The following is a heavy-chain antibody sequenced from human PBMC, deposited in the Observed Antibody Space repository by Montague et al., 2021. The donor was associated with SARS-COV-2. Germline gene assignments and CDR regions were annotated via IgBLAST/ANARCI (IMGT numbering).Heavy chain of an antibody. Sequence: PPLVKPTQTLTLTCTFSGLSLSTSGMCVSWIRQPPGKALEWLARIDWDDDKYYSTSLKTRLTISKDTSKNQVVLTMTNMDPVDTATYYCARRTYDILTGYDYGMDVWGQGTTVTVSS. CDR1: GLSLSTSGMC. V-gene: IGHV2-70*11. CDR2: IDWDDDK. CDR3: ARRTYDILTGYDYGMDV. D-gene: IGHD3-9*01. J-gene: IGHJ6*02.